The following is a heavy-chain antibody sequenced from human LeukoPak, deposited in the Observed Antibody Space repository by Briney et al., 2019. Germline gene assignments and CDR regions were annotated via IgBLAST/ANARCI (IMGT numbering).Heavy chain of an antibody. CDR2: IIPIFGIA. CDR3: ARSDAVAAYFDY. Sequence: GASVKVSCKASGGTFSSYAISWVRQAPGQGLEWMGRIIPIFGIANYAQKFQGRVTITADKSTSTAYMELSSLRFEDTAVYYCARSDAVAAYFDYWGQGTLVTVSS. J-gene: IGHJ4*02. D-gene: IGHD6-19*01. CDR1: GGTFSSYA. V-gene: IGHV1-69*04.